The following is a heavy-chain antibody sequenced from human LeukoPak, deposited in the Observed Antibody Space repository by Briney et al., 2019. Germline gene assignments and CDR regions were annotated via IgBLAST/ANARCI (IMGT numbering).Heavy chain of an antibody. J-gene: IGHJ5*02. CDR3: ARAVTVYRLRFDP. D-gene: IGHD3-16*02. CDR1: GGSISSYY. CDR2: IYYSGST. Sequence: PSETLSLTCTVSGGSISSYYWSWIRQPPGKGLEWIGYIYYSGSTNYNPSLKSRVTISVDTSKNQFSLKLSSVTAADTAVYYCARAVTVYRLRFDPWGQGTLVTVSS. V-gene: IGHV4-59*01.